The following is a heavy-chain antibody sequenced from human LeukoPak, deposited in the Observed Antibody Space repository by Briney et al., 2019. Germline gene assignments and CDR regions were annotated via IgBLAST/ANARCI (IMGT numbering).Heavy chain of an antibody. CDR1: GYTFTSYY. CDR2: INPSGGST. D-gene: IGHD3-16*02. CDR3: ARDLPLYGLRLGELSLSGIDY. V-gene: IGHV1-46*01. Sequence: ASVKVSCKASGYTFTSYYMHWVRLAPGQGLEWMGIINPSGGSTSYAQKFQGRVTMTRDTSTSTVYMELSSLRSEDTAVYYCARDLPLYGLRLGELSLSGIDYWGQGTLVTVSS. J-gene: IGHJ4*02.